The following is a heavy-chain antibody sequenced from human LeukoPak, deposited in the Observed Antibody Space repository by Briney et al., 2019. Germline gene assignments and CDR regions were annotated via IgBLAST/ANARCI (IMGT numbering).Heavy chain of an antibody. CDR2: IWYDGSNK. Sequence: GGSLRLSCAASGFTFSNYAMNWVRQAPGKGLEWVAVIWYDGSNKYYADSVKGRFTISRDNSKNTLYLQMNSLRAEDTAVYYCASGGYSYGTGGDYYFDYWGQGTLVTVSS. CDR3: ASGGYSYGTGGDYYFDY. J-gene: IGHJ4*02. CDR1: GFTFSNYA. D-gene: IGHD5-18*01. V-gene: IGHV3-33*08.